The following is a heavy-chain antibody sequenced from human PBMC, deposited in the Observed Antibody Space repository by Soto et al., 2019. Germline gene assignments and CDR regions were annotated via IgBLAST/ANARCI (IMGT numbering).Heavy chain of an antibody. J-gene: IGHJ5*02. CDR3: ARGGSLLNDFWSGYYTGLNWFDP. CDR2: IYYSGNT. D-gene: IGHD3-3*01. Sequence: SETLSLTCTVSGGSISSGDSYWSWIRQPPGKGLEWIGYIYYSGNTYYNPSLKSRVTISVDTSKNQFSLKLSSVTAADTAVYYYARGGSLLNDFWSGYYTGLNWFDPWGQGTQVTVS. V-gene: IGHV4-30-4*01. CDR1: GGSISSGDSY.